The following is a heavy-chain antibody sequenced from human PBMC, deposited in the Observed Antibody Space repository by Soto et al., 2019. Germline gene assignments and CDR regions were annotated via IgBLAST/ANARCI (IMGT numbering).Heavy chain of an antibody. V-gene: IGHV1-69*13. Sequence: SVKVSCKASGGTFSSYAISWVRQAPGQGLEWMGGIIPIFGTANYAQKFQGRVTITADESTSTAYMELSSLRSEDTAVYSCAKDRAPNDSSGYYSVLIDSWGQGTLVTVSS. CDR2: IIPIFGTA. J-gene: IGHJ4*02. CDR1: GGTFSSYA. CDR3: AKDRAPNDSSGYYSVLIDS. D-gene: IGHD3-22*01.